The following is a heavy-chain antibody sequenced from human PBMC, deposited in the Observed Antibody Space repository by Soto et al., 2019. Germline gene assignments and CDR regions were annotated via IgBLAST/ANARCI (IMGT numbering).Heavy chain of an antibody. Sequence: QLQLQESGPGLVKPSETLSLTCSVSGGSITTSSYNWDWIRPPPGKGLEWIGTIYYDVSTSYNPSLKSQVTTSVDTSKNHFALKVNSVTAADTAVYYCARFYGNAFDVWGRGTVVTVSS. CDR2: IYYDVST. D-gene: IGHD3-10*01. J-gene: IGHJ3*01. CDR3: ARFYGNAFDV. CDR1: GGSITTSSYN. V-gene: IGHV4-39*02.